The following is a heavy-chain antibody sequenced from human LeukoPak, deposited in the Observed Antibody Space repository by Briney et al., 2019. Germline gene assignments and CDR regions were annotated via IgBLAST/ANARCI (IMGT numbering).Heavy chain of an antibody. CDR1: GGTFSSYA. D-gene: IGHD1-26*01. Sequence: SVKVSCKASGGTFSSYAISWVRQAPGQGLEWMGGIIPMYGPANNAQKFQGRVTITADESTSTAYMELSSLRSEDTAVYYCARGFNSGSYTGTYYFDYWGQGTLVTVSS. J-gene: IGHJ4*02. CDR3: ARGFNSGSYTGTYYFDY. V-gene: IGHV1-69*13. CDR2: IIPMYGPA.